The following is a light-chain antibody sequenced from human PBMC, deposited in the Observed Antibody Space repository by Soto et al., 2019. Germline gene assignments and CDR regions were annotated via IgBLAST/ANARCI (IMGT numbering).Light chain of an antibody. CDR3: HHYNNWPHT. CDR1: QSVASN. CDR2: GAS. Sequence: DMVMTQSPATLSVSPGERATLSCRASQSVASNLAWYQQRPGQAPRLLIYGASTRATGVPVRFSGSGSGTEFTLTISSLQSEDFAVYYCHHYNNWPHTFGGGTKVEIK. J-gene: IGKJ4*01. V-gene: IGKV3-15*01.